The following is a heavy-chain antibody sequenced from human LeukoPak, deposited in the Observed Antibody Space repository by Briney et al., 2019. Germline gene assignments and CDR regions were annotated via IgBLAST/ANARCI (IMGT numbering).Heavy chain of an antibody. D-gene: IGHD6-13*01. CDR2: ISAYNGNT. V-gene: IGHV1-18*01. CDR3: ARLAGYSSSWYQEYNWFDP. CDR1: GYTFTSYG. Sequence: ASVKVSCKASGYTFTSYGINWVRQAPGQGLEWMGWISAYNGNTNYAQKLQGRVTMTTDTSTSTAYMELRSLRSDDTAVYYCARLAGYSSSWYQEYNWFDPWGQGTLVTVSS. J-gene: IGHJ5*02.